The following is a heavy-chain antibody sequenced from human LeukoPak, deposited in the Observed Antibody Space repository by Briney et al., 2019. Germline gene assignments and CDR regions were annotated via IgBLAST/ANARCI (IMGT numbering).Heavy chain of an antibody. J-gene: IGHJ1*01. CDR2: IFHSGLT. CDR3: ARAPHVPQYPQAFFQY. Sequence: SETLSLTCDVSGGSIISSYWCSWVRQSPGKGLEWIGEIFHSGLTNYNLSLKSRVTISLDKSKNQFSLKLNSVTAADTAVYYCARAPHVPQYPQAFFQYWGQGTLVTVSS. V-gene: IGHV4-4*02. D-gene: IGHD2-2*01. CDR1: GGSIISSYW.